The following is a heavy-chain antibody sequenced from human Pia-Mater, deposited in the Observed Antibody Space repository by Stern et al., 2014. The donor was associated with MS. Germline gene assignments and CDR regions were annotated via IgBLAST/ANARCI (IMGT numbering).Heavy chain of an antibody. CDR3: ARTSYDFWSGYYAFDY. CDR2: IYYSGST. CDR1: GGSISSGGYY. D-gene: IGHD3-3*01. Sequence: QVQLQESGPGLVKPSQTLSLTCTVSGGSISSGGYYWSWIRQHPGKGLEWIGYIYYSGSTYYNPSLKSRVTISVDTSKNQFSLKLSSVTAADTVVYYCARTSYDFWSGYYAFDYWGQGTLVTVSS. V-gene: IGHV4-31*03. J-gene: IGHJ4*02.